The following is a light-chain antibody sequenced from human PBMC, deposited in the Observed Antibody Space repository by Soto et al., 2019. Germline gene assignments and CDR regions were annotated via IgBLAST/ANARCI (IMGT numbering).Light chain of an antibody. CDR2: DAS. CDR1: QAIRNN. J-gene: IGKJ1*01. CDR3: LQHDTYPRT. Sequence: DIQMTQSPSSLFASVGDRVSITCRASQAIRNNLGWYQQKPGKAPKRLIFDASSLQSGVPSRFSGSGSGKEFTLTISSLQPEDFATYYCLQHDTYPRTLGQGTKVDIK. V-gene: IGKV1-17*01.